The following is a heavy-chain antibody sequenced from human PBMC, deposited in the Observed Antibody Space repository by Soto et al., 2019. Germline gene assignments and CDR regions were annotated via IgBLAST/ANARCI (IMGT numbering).Heavy chain of an antibody. V-gene: IGHV3-74*01. CDR3: ARDSYSSATH. D-gene: IGHD6-19*01. CDR1: GLPFSDNW. CDR2: ISSDGSST. J-gene: IGHJ4*02. Sequence: EVQLVESGGGLVQPGGSLRLSCAASGLPFSDNWMHWVRQAPGKGLVWVSRISSDGSSTTYADSVKGRFTVSRDNAQNTLYLQMSGLRAEDMAMYYCARDSYSSATHWGQGTLVTVSS.